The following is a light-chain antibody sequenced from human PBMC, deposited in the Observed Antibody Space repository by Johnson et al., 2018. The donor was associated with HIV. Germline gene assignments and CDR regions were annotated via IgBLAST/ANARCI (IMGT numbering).Light chain of an antibody. CDR1: SSNIGSNT. CDR3: GTWDSSLSVYV. Sequence: QSVLTQPPSASGTPGQRVTISCSGSSSNIGSNTVNWYQQLPGTAPKLLIYENEKRPSGIPDRFSGSKSGTSATLDITGLQTGDEADYYCGTWDSSLSVYVFGTGTKVTVL. CDR2: ENE. V-gene: IGLV1-51*01. J-gene: IGLJ1*01.